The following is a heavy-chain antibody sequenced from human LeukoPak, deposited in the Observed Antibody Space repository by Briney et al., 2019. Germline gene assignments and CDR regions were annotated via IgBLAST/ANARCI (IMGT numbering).Heavy chain of an antibody. CDR1: GYTFTSYD. CDR2: MTPTSGNT. J-gene: IGHJ6*03. D-gene: IGHD5-24*01. V-gene: IGHV1-8*01. CDR3: ARSRRKRWLRRYYYYYMYV. Sequence: ASVKASCKASGYTFTSYDINWVSQATGQRLEWMGWMTPTSGNTGNAHQFKGRVTMTRNTSISTAYMELSSLRSEDTAVYYCARSRRKRWLRRYYYYYMYVWGKGTTVTVSS.